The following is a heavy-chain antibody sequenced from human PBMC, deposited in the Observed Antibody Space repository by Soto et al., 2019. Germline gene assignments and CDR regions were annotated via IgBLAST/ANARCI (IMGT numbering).Heavy chain of an antibody. Sequence: QLQLQESGSGLVKPSQTLSLTCTVSGGSISSGGYSWSWIRQPPGKGLEWIGYIYHGSTYYNPSLKRRVTLAADRAKNQFSLKLSPVTAADTAVYYCARITYCGGDCYRGFDPWGQGTLVTVSS. CDR1: GGSISSGGYS. D-gene: IGHD2-21*02. V-gene: IGHV4-30-2*01. CDR3: ARITYCGGDCYRGFDP. CDR2: IYHGST. J-gene: IGHJ5*02.